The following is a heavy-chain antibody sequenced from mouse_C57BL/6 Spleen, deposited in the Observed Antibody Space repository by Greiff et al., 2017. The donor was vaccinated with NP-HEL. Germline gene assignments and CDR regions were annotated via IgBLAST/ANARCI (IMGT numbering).Heavy chain of an antibody. J-gene: IGHJ4*01. CDR3: ARRGGSSSPPMDY. Sequence: QVQLQQPGAELVKPGASVKLSCKASGYTFTSYWMQWVKQRPGQGLEWIGEIDPSDSYTNYNQKFKGQATFTVDTSSSTAYMQLSSLTSEDSAVYYCARRGGSSSPPMDYWGQGTSVTVSS. CDR1: GYTFTSYW. V-gene: IGHV1-50*01. D-gene: IGHD1-1*01. CDR2: IDPSDSYT.